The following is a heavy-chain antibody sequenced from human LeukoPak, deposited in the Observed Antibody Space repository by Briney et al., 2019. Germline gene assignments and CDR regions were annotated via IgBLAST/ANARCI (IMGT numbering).Heavy chain of an antibody. Sequence: SVKVSCKASGGTFSSYAISWVRQAPGQGLEWMGGIIPIFGTANYAQKFQGRVTITADESTSTAYMELSSLRSEDTAVYYCARGMSSGYYNDGSFDYWGQGTLVTVSS. CDR2: IIPIFGTA. J-gene: IGHJ4*02. D-gene: IGHD3-22*01. V-gene: IGHV1-69*01. CDR1: GGTFSSYA. CDR3: ARGMSSGYYNDGSFDY.